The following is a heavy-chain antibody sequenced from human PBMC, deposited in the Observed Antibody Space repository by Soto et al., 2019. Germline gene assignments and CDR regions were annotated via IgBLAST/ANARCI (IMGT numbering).Heavy chain of an antibody. V-gene: IGHV4-59*01. CDR2: IYYSGST. J-gene: IGHJ4*02. CDR3: ARDRGSSSPAVFDY. CDR1: GGSISSYY. Sequence: SETLSLTCTVSGGSISSYYWSWIRQPPGKGLEWIGYIYYSGSTNYNPSLKSRVTISVDTSKNQFSLKLSSVTAADTAVYYCARDRGSSSPAVFDYWGQGTLVTVSS. D-gene: IGHD6-6*01.